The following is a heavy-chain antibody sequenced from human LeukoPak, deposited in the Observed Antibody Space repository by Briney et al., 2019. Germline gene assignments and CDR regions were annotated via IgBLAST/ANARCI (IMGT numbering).Heavy chain of an antibody. J-gene: IGHJ4*02. V-gene: IGHV3-23*01. Sequence: GGSLRLSCAASGFTFSGYAMSWVRQAPGKGLEWVSTISSSGGSTYYADSVKGRFTISRDNSKNTLYLQMNSLRAEDTAVYYCAKVVGATTRGYFDYWGQGTLVTVSS. CDR1: GFTFSGYA. D-gene: IGHD1-26*01. CDR3: AKVVGATTRGYFDY. CDR2: ISSSGGST.